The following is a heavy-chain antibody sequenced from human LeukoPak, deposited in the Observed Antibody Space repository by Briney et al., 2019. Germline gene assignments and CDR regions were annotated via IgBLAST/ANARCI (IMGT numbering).Heavy chain of an antibody. D-gene: IGHD1-26*01. CDR1: GGSISSGGYY. CDR3: ARGRVGAKGLNAFDI. Sequence: SQTLSLTCTVSGGSISSGGYYWSWIRQHPGKGLEWIGYIYYSGSTYYNPSLKSRVTISVDTSRNQFSLKLSSVTAADTAVYYCARGRVGAKGLNAFDIWGQGTMVTVSS. CDR2: IYYSGST. J-gene: IGHJ3*02. V-gene: IGHV4-31*03.